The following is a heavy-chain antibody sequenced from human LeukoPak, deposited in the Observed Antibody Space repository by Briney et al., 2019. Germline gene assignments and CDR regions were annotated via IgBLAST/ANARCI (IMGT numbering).Heavy chain of an antibody. CDR2: IYYSGST. V-gene: IGHV4-61*01. Sequence: PSETLSLTCTVSGGSVNSGTYYWTWIRQPPGKGLEWIGYIYYSGSTNYNPSLKSQLTISMDTSKNHFSLNLRSVTAADTAVYYCAKLSPMTLAGSSWYYSMDVWGHGTAVTVSS. D-gene: IGHD3-10*01. CDR3: AKLSPMTLAGSSWYYSMDV. CDR1: GGSVNSGTYY. J-gene: IGHJ6*02.